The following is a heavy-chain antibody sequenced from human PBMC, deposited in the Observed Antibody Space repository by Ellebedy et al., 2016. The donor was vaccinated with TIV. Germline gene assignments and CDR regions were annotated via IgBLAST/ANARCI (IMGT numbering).Heavy chain of an antibody. Sequence: GGSLRLSCAASGFTFGSFAMHWVRQAPGKGLEWLSVISGDGVNTYSAASVKGRFTITGDNFKNTLFLQVNRLRAEETAVYYCAKGSSSGFNYDRVGFQYWGQGTLVTVSS. CDR3: AKGSSSGFNYDRVGFQY. V-gene: IGHV3-23*01. CDR1: GFTFGSFA. J-gene: IGHJ4*02. D-gene: IGHD3-22*01. CDR2: ISGDGVNT.